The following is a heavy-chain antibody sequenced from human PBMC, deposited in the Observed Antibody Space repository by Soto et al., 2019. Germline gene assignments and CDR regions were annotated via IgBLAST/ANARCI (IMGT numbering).Heavy chain of an antibody. D-gene: IGHD3-22*01. CDR1: GFTFSSYS. Sequence: PGGSLRLSCAASGFTFSSYSMNWVRQAPGKGLEWVLYISSSSTTIYYVDSVKGRFTISRDNAKNSLYLQMNSLRDEDTAVYYCARDRPYYDSLQNAFDIWGQGTMVTVSS. CDR3: ARDRPYYDSLQNAFDI. V-gene: IGHV3-48*02. CDR2: ISSSSTTI. J-gene: IGHJ3*02.